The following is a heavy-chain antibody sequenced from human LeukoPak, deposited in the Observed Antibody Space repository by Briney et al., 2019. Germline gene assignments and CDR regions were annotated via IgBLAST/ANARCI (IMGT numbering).Heavy chain of an antibody. CDR2: TYYRSQWYN. V-gene: IGHV6-1*01. D-gene: IGHD3-10*01. CDR1: GDRVSSTSAA. J-gene: IGHJ4*02. CDR3: ARGVTYSFDY. Sequence: SQTLSLTCALSGDRVSSTSAAWNWIRQSPSRGLEWLGGTYYRSQWYNEYAASVISRITINSDTSKNHFSLQLNSVTPGDTAVYYCARGVTYSFDYWGQGTLVTVSS.